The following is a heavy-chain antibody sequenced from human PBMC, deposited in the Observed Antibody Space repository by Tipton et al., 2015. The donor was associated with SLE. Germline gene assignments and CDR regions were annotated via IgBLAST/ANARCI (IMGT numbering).Heavy chain of an antibody. CDR1: GLTVSSNY. Sequence: SLRLSCAASGLTVSSNYMSWVRQAPGKGLEWVSGINWNGGSTGYADSVKGRFTISRDNAKDSLYLQMNGLRAEDTALYYCARELLWFTELSSFDYWGQGTLVTVSS. CDR2: INWNGGST. J-gene: IGHJ4*02. V-gene: IGHV3-20*04. D-gene: IGHD3-10*01. CDR3: ARELLWFTELSSFDY.